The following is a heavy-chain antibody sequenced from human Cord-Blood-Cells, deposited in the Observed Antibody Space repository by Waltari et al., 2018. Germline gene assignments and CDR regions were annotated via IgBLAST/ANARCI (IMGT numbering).Heavy chain of an antibody. J-gene: IGHJ4*02. CDR2: INAGNGNT. D-gene: IGHD3-22*01. CDR1: GYTFTSYA. V-gene: IGHV1-3*01. CDR3: ARGGYYDSFFDY. Sequence: QVQLVQSGAEVKKPGASVKVSCKASGYTFTSYAMHWVRQAPGQSLEWMGWINAGNGNTKYSKEFQGRVTITRDTSASTAYMELSSLRSEDTAVYYCARGGYYDSFFDYWGQGTLVTVSS.